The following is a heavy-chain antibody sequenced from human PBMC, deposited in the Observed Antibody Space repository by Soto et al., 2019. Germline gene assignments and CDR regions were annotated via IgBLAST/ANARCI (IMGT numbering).Heavy chain of an antibody. D-gene: IGHD6-19*01. Sequence: QVQLVQSGAAVKKPGSSVKVSCKASGGTFSNYAISWVRQAPGQGLEWMGGITTIFGTANYAQKFQGRVTITADESMSTAYMELSRLRSDDTAVYYCAQTLGLAVAGPGRFDLWGRGTLVTVSS. CDR1: GGTFSNYA. CDR2: ITTIFGTA. V-gene: IGHV1-69*12. CDR3: AQTLGLAVAGPGRFDL. J-gene: IGHJ2*01.